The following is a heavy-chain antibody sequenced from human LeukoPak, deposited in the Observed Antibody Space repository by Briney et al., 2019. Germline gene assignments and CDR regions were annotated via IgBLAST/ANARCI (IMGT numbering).Heavy chain of an antibody. CDR3: AKEAGEYNGNDAYYVDY. CDR2: IRYDGSNK. J-gene: IGHJ4*02. D-gene: IGHD1-1*01. CDR1: GFTFSSYG. V-gene: IGHV3-30*02. Sequence: GGSLRLSCAASGFTFSSYGMHWVRQAPGKGLEWVAFIRYDGSNKYYADSVKGRFTISRDNSKNTLYLQMNSLRAEDTAVYYCAKEAGEYNGNDAYYVDYWGQGTLVTVSS.